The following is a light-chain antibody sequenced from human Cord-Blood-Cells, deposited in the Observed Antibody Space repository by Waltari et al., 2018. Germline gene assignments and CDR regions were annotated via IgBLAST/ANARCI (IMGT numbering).Light chain of an antibody. CDR3: QQSYSTPQT. J-gene: IGKJ1*01. CDR2: AAS. Sequence: DIQMTQSPSSLSASVGDRVTITCRASQSISSYLNWYQKKPGKAPKLLIYAASSLQSGVPSRFSGSGSGTDFTLTISSLQPEDFATYYGQQSYSTPQTFGQGTKVEIK. V-gene: IGKV1-39*01. CDR1: QSISSY.